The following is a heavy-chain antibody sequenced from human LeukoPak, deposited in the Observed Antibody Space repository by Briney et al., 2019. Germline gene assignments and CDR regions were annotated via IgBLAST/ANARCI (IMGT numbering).Heavy chain of an antibody. J-gene: IGHJ4*02. CDR2: IYYSGST. D-gene: IGHD2-15*01. V-gene: IGHV4-59*06. CDR1: GGSISSYY. Sequence: SETLSLTCTVSGGSISSYYWSWIRQHPGKGLEWIGYIYYSGSTYYNPSLKSRVTISVDTSKNQFSLKLSSVTAADTAVYYCARGYCSGGSCYFDYWGQGTLVTVSS. CDR3: ARGYCSGGSCYFDY.